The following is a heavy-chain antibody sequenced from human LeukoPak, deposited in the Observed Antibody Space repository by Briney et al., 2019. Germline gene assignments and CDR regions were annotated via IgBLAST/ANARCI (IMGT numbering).Heavy chain of an antibody. J-gene: IGHJ5*02. V-gene: IGHV1-2*02. D-gene: IGHD6-6*01. Sequence: ASVKVSCKASGYTFTGYYMHWVRQAPGQGLEWMGWINPSSGGTNYAQKFQGRVTMTRDTSISTAYMELSRLRSDDTAVYYCARDGGSSGWFDPWGQGTLVTVSS. CDR2: INPSSGGT. CDR3: ARDGGSSGWFDP. CDR1: GYTFTGYY.